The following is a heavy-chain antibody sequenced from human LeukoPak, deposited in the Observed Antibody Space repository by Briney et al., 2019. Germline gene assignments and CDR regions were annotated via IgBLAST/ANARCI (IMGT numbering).Heavy chain of an antibody. D-gene: IGHD6-13*01. J-gene: IGHJ4*02. Sequence: NPSETLSLTCTVSGGSISNYYWNWIRQPPGKGLEWIGYIYYTGSTNYNPSLKSRVTMSVDTSKNQFSLNLKSVTPEDTAVYYCARKLPEQLVLNFWGQGTLVTVSS. CDR1: GGSISNYY. CDR3: ARKLPEQLVLNF. CDR2: IYYTGST. V-gene: IGHV4-59*01.